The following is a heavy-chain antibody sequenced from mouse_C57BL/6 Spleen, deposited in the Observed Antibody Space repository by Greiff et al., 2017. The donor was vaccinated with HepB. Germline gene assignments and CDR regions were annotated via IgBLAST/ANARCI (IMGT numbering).Heavy chain of an antibody. J-gene: IGHJ2*01. V-gene: IGHV1-82*01. D-gene: IGHD1-1*01. CDR2: IYPGDGDT. CDR1: GYAVSSSW. CDR3: AKDSSSYYFDY. Sequence: VQLQESEPELVKPGASVKISCKASGYAVSSSWMNWVKQRPGKGLEWIGRIYPGDGDTNYNGKFKGKATLTADKPSSTAYMQLSSLKSQDSAVYFCAKDSSSYYFDYCGQGTTLTVSS.